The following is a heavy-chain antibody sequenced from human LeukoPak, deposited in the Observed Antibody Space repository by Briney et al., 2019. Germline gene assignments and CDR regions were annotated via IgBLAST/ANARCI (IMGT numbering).Heavy chain of an antibody. CDR2: IYPGDSDT. CDR3: ARHRCYYDSSGYFITDAFDI. V-gene: IGHV5-51*01. D-gene: IGHD3-22*01. J-gene: IGHJ3*02. Sequence: GESLKISCKGSGYSFTSYWIGWVRQMPGKGLEWMGIIYPGDSDTRYSPSFQGQVTISADKSISTAYLQWSSLKASDTAMYYCARHRCYYDSSGYFITDAFDIWGQGTMVTVSS. CDR1: GYSFTSYW.